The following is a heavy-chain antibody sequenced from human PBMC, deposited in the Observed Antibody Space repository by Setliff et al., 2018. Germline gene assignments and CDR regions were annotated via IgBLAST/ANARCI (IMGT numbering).Heavy chain of an antibody. CDR2: INPTGGLT. D-gene: IGHD3-3*01. CDR3: ARDRFYNSWSGTSITAPHDAFDI. J-gene: IGHJ3*02. V-gene: IGHV1-46*03. CDR1: GYTFTTHG. Sequence: ASVKVSCKASGYTFTTHGISWVRQAPGQGLEWMGIINPTGGLTRYAQKFQGRVTMTRDTSTSTVYLEVSSLRSEDTAVYFCARDRFYNSWSGTSITAPHDAFDIRGQGTMVTVSS.